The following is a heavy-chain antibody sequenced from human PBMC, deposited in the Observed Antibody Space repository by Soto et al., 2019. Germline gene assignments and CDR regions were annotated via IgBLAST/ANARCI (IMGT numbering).Heavy chain of an antibody. J-gene: IGHJ6*02. CDR3: AKDFRFCTSCCGMDV. CDR2: ISWNSGSI. D-gene: IGHD2-2*01. CDR1: GFTFDDYA. V-gene: IGHV3-9*01. Sequence: QSGGSLRLSCGASGFTFDDYAMHWVRQAPGKGLEWVSGISWNSGSIGYADSVKGRFTISRDNAKNSLYLQMNSLRAEDTALYYCAKDFRFCTSCCGMDVWGQGTPVTVSS.